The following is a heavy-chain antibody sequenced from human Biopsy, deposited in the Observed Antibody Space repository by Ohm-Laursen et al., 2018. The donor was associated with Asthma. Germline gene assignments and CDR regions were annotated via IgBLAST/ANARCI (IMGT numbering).Heavy chain of an antibody. D-gene: IGHD2-21*02. CDR1: GDSIDSGDYS. V-gene: IGHV4-30-2*06. CDR2: IYRNGGT. J-gene: IGHJ4*02. CDR3: ARGWNCGGDCYSLDS. Sequence: SQTLSLTCAVSGDSIDSGDYSWTWIRQSPGVGLEWIGYIYRNGGTYYNPTLKNRVTISIDRSKNQFSLRLRFVTAADTAVYYCARGWNCGGDCYSLDSWGQGTLVTVSS.